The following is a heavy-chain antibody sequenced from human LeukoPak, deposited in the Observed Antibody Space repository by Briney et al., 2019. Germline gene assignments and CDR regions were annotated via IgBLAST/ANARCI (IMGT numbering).Heavy chain of an antibody. J-gene: IGHJ4*02. Sequence: SETLSLTPTLSRGSTTDDYSRWIWHSPREGLERRAYIYYSGSTTSTPSLKSPVTMSSDTPKTQFCLRLSSVTAADTPVSYCARIQFSIYYGSETPPSHFDYWGQGTLVPVSS. CDR1: RGSTTDDY. CDR2: IYYSGST. CDR3: ARIQFSIYYGSETPPSHFDY. D-gene: IGHD3-10*01. V-gene: IGHV4-59*01.